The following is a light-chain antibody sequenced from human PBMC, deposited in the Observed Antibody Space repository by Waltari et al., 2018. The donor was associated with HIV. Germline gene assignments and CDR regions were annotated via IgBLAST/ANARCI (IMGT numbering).Light chain of an antibody. Sequence: DIVMTQSPDSLVVSLGERATINCKSSQSVLYSSNNKNYLAWYQQKPGQPPKLLIYWASTRESGVPDRFSGSGSGTDFTLTISSRQAEDVAVYYCQQYYSTPRTFGQGTKVEIK. CDR1: QSVLYSSNNKNY. CDR3: QQYYSTPRT. V-gene: IGKV4-1*01. CDR2: WAS. J-gene: IGKJ1*01.